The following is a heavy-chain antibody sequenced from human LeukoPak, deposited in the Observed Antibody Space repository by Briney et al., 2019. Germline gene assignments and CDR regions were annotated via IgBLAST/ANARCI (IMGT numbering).Heavy chain of an antibody. J-gene: IGHJ4*02. CDR2: ISSSGNTI. D-gene: IGHD5-18*01. V-gene: IGHV3-48*04. Sequence: GGSLRLSCAASGFTFSSYSMNWVRQAPGKGLEWVSYISSSGNTIDYADSVKGRFTISRDNAKNSLYLQMVSLRAEDMAVYYCARLRGYSYGYGDYWGQGTLVTVSS. CDR3: ARLRGYSYGYGDY. CDR1: GFTFSSYS.